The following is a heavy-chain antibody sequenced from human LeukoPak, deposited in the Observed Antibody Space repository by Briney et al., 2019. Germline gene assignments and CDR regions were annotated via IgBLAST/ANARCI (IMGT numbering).Heavy chain of an antibody. CDR2: IIPIFGTA. Sequence: SVKVSCKPSGGTFSSYAIRWVRQAPAQGLEWMGGIIPIFGTANYAQKFQGRVTIPADESTSTAYMELSSLRSEDTAVYYCAIGVATISYYYYMDVWGKGTTVTVSS. CDR3: AIGVATISYYYYMDV. J-gene: IGHJ6*03. V-gene: IGHV1-69*13. CDR1: GGTFSSYA. D-gene: IGHD5-12*01.